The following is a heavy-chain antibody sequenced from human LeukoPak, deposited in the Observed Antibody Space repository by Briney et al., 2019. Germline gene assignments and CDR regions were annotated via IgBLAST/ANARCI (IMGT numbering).Heavy chain of an antibody. V-gene: IGHV3-23*01. CDR2: ISGSGSST. J-gene: IGHJ4*02. CDR3: AKGSSMVRGVSRYQFDY. Sequence: PGGSLRLSCAASGFTLRSYVMSWVRQAPGKGLEWVSSISGSGSSTYYADSVKGRFTISRDNSKNTLYLQMNSLRAEDTAVYYCAKGSSMVRGVSRYQFDYWGQGTLVTVSS. D-gene: IGHD3-10*01. CDR1: GFTLRSYV.